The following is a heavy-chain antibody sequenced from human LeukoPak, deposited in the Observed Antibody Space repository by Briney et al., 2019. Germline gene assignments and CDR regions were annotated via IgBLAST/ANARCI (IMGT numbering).Heavy chain of an antibody. Sequence: ASETLSLTCAVYGGSFSGYYWSWIRQPPGKGLEWIGEINHSGSTNYNPSLKSRVTISVVTSKNQFSLKLSSVTAADTAVYYCARAIAVAGPIDYWGQGTLVTVSS. D-gene: IGHD6-19*01. CDR2: INHSGST. CDR3: ARAIAVAGPIDY. V-gene: IGHV4-34*01. J-gene: IGHJ4*02. CDR1: GGSFSGYY.